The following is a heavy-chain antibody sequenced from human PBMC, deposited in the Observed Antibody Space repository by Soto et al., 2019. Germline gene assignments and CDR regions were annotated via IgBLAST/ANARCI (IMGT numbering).Heavy chain of an antibody. Sequence: PSETLSLTCAVSRGSFSSGAYSWSWIRQPPGEGLQWIGYIYHSGSTYYNPSLKPRVTMSVDRSNNQFSLMLNSVTAADTAVYYCARAFSSGYFDYWGHGTLVTVSS. CDR2: IYHSGST. D-gene: IGHD3-22*01. V-gene: IGHV4-30-2*01. J-gene: IGHJ4*01. CDR3: ARAFSSGYFDY. CDR1: RGSFSSGAYS.